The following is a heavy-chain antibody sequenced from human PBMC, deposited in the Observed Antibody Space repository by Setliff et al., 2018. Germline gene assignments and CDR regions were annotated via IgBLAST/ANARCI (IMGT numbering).Heavy chain of an antibody. D-gene: IGHD6-19*01. CDR2: ISAVNSGT. CDR3: AKRDAVAGAVAY. V-gene: IGHV3-23*01. J-gene: IGHJ4*02. Sequence: PGGSLRLSCAASGFTFSSYTMVWVRQAPGRGLEWVSIISAVNSGTYYADSVRGRFTISRDNSKNTLYLQMNSLRVEDTAVYYCAKRDAVAGAVAYWGRGTLVTVSS. CDR1: GFTFSSYT.